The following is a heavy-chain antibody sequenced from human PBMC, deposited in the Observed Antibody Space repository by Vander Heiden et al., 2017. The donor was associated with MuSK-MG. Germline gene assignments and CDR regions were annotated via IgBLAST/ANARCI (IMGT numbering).Heavy chain of an antibody. CDR2: INHSGST. D-gene: IGHD3-3*01. Sequence: QVQLQQWRAGLLRPSEPLSLTCAVYGGSFSGYYRSWIRQRPGKGLEWIGEINHSGSTNYNPSLKSRVTISVDTSKNQFSLKLSSVTAADTAVYYCARGDYDFWSGYLDNWFDPWGQGTLVTVSS. J-gene: IGHJ5*02. CDR3: ARGDYDFWSGYLDNWFDP. V-gene: IGHV4-34*01. CDR1: GGSFSGYY.